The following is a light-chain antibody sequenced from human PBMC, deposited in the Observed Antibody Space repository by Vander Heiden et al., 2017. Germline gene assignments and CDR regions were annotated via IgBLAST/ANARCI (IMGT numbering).Light chain of an antibody. CDR2: AAS. CDR1: QGLGSW. Sequence: DIQLTQSPSSATASVGDRVTITCRASQGLGSWLAWYQQKPGKAPKLLISAASTLQSGVPLRFSGSGSGTDFTLIISSMQPEDFATYYCQQGNNFPWTFGQGTKVEIK. V-gene: IGKV1-12*01. J-gene: IGKJ1*01. CDR3: QQGNNFPWT.